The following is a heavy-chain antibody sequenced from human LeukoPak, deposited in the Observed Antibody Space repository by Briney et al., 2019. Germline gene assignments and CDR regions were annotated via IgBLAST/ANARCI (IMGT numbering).Heavy chain of an antibody. CDR2: IASDGSDT. V-gene: IGHV3-74*01. Sequence: GGSLRLSCAASGFTFSSSWMHWVRQAPGKGLVWVSRIASDGSDTRYPDCVKGRFTISRDNANDTLYLQMNSLRAEDTAVYYCVRGTQIFDFWGQGTLVTVSS. D-gene: IGHD2-2*01. CDR3: VRGTQIFDF. J-gene: IGHJ4*02. CDR1: GFTFSSSW.